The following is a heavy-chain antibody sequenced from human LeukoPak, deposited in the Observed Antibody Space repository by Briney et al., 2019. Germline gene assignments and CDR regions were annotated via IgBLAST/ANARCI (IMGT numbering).Heavy chain of an antibody. V-gene: IGHV3-21*01. D-gene: IGHD3-22*01. CDR3: ATLYDSSGADAFDI. J-gene: IGHJ3*02. CDR1: GFTFSSYS. Sequence: GGSLRLYCAASGFTFSSYSMNWVRQAPGKGLEWVSSISSSSSYIYYADSVKGRITTSKDNAKNSLYLQMISPRAEDTAVYYCATLYDSSGADAFDIWGQGTMVTVSS. CDR2: ISSSSSYI.